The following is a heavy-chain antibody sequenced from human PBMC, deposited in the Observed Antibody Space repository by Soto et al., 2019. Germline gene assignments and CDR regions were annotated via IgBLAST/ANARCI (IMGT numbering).Heavy chain of an antibody. V-gene: IGHV1-2*04. CDR3: ARGRGWVDLVPAAMSGGAADY. D-gene: IGHD2-2*01. Sequence: ASVKVSCKASGYTFTGYYMHWVRQAPGQGLEWMGWINPNSGGTNYAQKFQGWVTMTRDTSISTAYMELSRLRSDDTAVYYCARGRGWVDLVPAAMSGGAADYWGQGTLVTVSS. CDR1: GYTFTGYY. CDR2: INPNSGGT. J-gene: IGHJ4*02.